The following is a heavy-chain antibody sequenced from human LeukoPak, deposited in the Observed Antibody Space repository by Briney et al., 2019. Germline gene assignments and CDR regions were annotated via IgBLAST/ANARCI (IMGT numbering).Heavy chain of an antibody. D-gene: IGHD5-12*01. CDR1: GYTFTSYA. V-gene: IGHV7-4-1*02. J-gene: IGHJ3*02. CDR3: ARSDIVATGDAFDI. CDR2: INTNTGNP. Sequence: ASVTVSCKASGYTFTSYAMNWVRQAPGQGLEWMGWINTNTGNPTYAQGFTGRFVFSLDTSVSTAYLQISSLKAEDTAVYYCARSDIVATGDAFDIWGQGTMVTVSS.